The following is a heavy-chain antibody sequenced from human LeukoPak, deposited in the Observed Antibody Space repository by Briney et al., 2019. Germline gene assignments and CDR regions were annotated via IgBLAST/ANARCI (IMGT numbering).Heavy chain of an antibody. J-gene: IGHJ5*02. V-gene: IGHV4-34*01. CDR1: GGSLSGYY. Sequence: SETLSLTCAVYGGSLSGYYWSWLRQPPAKGLEWIGEINHSGRTNYNPSLKSRVTISVDTSKNQLSLKLSSVTAADTAVYYCARGRHYYGSGSPRNWFDPWGQGTLVTVSS. CDR3: ARGRHYYGSGSPRNWFDP. CDR2: INHSGRT. D-gene: IGHD3-10*01.